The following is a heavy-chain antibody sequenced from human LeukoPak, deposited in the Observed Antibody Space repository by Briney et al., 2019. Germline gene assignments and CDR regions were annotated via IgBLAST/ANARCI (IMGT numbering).Heavy chain of an antibody. D-gene: IGHD5-12*01. CDR3: VRVWLVATIRDAYDI. J-gene: IGHJ3*02. Sequence: PGGSLRLSCAASGFPFTSYEMNWVRQAPGKGPEWVSYISGSGYTAYYADSVRGRFTISRENAKNSLYLQMNSLRADDAAMYYCVRVWLVATIRDAYDIWGQGTMVTVSS. V-gene: IGHV3-48*03. CDR1: GFPFTSYE. CDR2: ISGSGYTA.